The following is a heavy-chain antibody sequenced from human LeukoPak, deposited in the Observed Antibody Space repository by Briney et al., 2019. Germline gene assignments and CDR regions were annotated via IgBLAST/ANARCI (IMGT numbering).Heavy chain of an antibody. Sequence: GGSLRLSCAASGFTFSSYSMNWVRQAPGKGPEWVSSISSSSSYIYYADSVKGRFTISRDNAKNSLYLQMNSLRAEDTAVYYCARGFSTRSGSLNKPDYWGQGTLVTVSS. CDR1: GFTFSSYS. CDR2: ISSSSSYI. CDR3: ARGFSTRSGSLNKPDY. D-gene: IGHD1-26*01. V-gene: IGHV3-21*01. J-gene: IGHJ4*02.